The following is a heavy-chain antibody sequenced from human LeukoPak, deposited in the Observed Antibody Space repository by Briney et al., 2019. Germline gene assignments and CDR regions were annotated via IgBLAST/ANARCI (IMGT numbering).Heavy chain of an antibody. D-gene: IGHD3-22*01. CDR3: ARGFPRYYYDSSGYSGSIDY. Sequence: ASVKVSCKASGYTFNSYGINWVRQAPGQGLEWMGWISAQNGNTNYAQNLQGRVTMTTDTSTSTAYMELRSLRSDDTAVYYCARGFPRYYYDSSGYSGSIDYWGQGTLVTVSS. V-gene: IGHV1-18*01. CDR1: GYTFNSYG. CDR2: ISAQNGNT. J-gene: IGHJ4*02.